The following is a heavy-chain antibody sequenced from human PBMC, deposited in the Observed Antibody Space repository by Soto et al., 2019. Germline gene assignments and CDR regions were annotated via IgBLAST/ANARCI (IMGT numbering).Heavy chain of an antibody. D-gene: IGHD6-19*01. V-gene: IGHV4-39*01. CDR3: ARHRAVAGIGEWWFDP. CDR1: GGSISSSSYY. J-gene: IGHJ5*02. CDR2: IYYSGST. Sequence: QLQLQESGPGLVKPSETLSLTCTVSGGSISSSSYYWGWIRQPPGKGVEGIGRIYYSGSTYYNLSLKSRVTISVDTSKNQFSLKLSSVTAADTAVYYCARHRAVAGIGEWWFDPWGQGTLVTVSS.